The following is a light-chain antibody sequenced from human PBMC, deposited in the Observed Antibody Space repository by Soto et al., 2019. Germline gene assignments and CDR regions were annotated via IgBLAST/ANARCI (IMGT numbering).Light chain of an antibody. CDR1: QSVRTS. Sequence: EVVLTQSPATLSLSPGERATLSFRASQSVRTSLAWYQHKPGQAPRLVIYDASLRANGVPARFGGSGSGTDFTLTINSLEPEDFAVYYCQQHNVWPPITFGQGTRLDIK. CDR3: QQHNVWPPIT. V-gene: IGKV3-11*01. J-gene: IGKJ5*01. CDR2: DAS.